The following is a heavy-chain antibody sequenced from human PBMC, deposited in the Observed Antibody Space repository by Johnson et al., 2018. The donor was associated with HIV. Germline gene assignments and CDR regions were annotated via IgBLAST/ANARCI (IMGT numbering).Heavy chain of an antibody. V-gene: IGHV3-66*01. CDR2: IYSGGST. D-gene: IGHD2-15*01. CDR1: GFTVSSNY. J-gene: IGHJ3*02. CDR3: ARDSRISLIVVVSRGGSCYSVWQKNYAFDI. Sequence: VQLVESGGGVVQPGRSLRLSCAASGFTVSSNYMSWVRQAPGKGLEWVSVIYSGGSTYYADSVKGRCTISRDNAKNSLYLQMNSLRAEDTAVYYCARDSRISLIVVVSRGGSCYSVWQKNYAFDIWGQGTMVTVSS.